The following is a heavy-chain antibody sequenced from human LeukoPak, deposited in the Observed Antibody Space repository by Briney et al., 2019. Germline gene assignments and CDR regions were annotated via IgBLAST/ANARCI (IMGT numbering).Heavy chain of an antibody. CDR1: GFTFSSYG. J-gene: IGHJ4*02. V-gene: IGHV3-33*01. CDR2: IWYDGSNR. CDR3: ARDLGY. Sequence: HPGRSLRLSCAASGFTFSSYGMHWVRQAPGKGLEWVAVIWYDGSNRYYADSVKGRFIISRDNSKTTLYLQMNSLRAEDTAVYYCARDLGYWGQGTLVTVSS. D-gene: IGHD7-27*01.